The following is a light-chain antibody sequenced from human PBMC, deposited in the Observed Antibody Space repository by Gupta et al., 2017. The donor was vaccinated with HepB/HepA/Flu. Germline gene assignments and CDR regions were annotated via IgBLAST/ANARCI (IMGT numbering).Light chain of an antibody. CDR1: SSDVGGYNS. CDR2: DVS. CDR3: TSFRSGSTLFI. Sequence: QSRLTQPASVSGSPGQSITIACTGTSSDVGGYNSVSWYQQYPGRARKLVSDDVSNRPSGVSNRFACYKTGNSALPTSSGVQAEDEAVYYRTSFRSGSTLFIFGGGTELTVL. V-gene: IGLV2-14*03. J-gene: IGLJ2*01.